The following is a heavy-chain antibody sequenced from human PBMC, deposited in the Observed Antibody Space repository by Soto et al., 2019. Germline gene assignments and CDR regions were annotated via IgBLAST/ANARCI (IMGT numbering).Heavy chain of an antibody. D-gene: IGHD1-20*01. J-gene: IGHJ6*02. CDR2: IYPGDSDT. Sequence: PGESLKISCKGSGYSFTSYWIGWVRQMPGKGLEWMGIIYPGDSDTRYSPSFQGQVTISADKSISTAYLQWSSLKASDTAMYYCASSVRYSSSPGGNWNDAGGMDVWGQGTTVTVSS. CDR1: GYSFTSYW. CDR3: ASSVRYSSSPGGNWNDAGGMDV. V-gene: IGHV5-51*01.